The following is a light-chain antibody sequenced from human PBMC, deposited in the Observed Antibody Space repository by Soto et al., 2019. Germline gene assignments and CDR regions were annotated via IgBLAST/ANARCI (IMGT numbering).Light chain of an antibody. CDR1: QNILTY. CDR2: GAS. J-gene: IGKJ3*01. Sequence: DIQMTQSPSSLSASVGDNVTMSCRASQNILTYLNWYQQNPGRAPKLLIFGASILQDGVPSRFSGIGSGTEFTLTITSLRPEDFATYFCQQTYRSPSTFGPGTKVDVK. V-gene: IGKV1-39*01. CDR3: QQTYRSPST.